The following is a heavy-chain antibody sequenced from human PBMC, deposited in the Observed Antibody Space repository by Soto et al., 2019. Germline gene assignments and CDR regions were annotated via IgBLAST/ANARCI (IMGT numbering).Heavy chain of an antibody. CDR1: GGSVNTGSYY. CDR2: IFYTGHT. V-gene: IGHV4-61*01. J-gene: IGHJ4*02. Sequence: PSETLSLTCNVSGGSVNTGSYYWNWIRQPPGKALEWVGFIFYTGHTNYSPSLRSRATISLDTSKNQFSLKLTSVTAADTAVYYCARCLAGSPRYFYDCGQGVLVTVSA. D-gene: IGHD1-1*01. CDR3: ARCLAGSPRYFYD.